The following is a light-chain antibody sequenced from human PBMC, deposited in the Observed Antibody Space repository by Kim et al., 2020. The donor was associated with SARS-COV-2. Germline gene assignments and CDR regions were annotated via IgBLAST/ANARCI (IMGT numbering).Light chain of an antibody. V-gene: IGKV3-11*01. CDR1: QSVSSC. J-gene: IGKJ4*01. CDR2: DAS. CDR3: QQRSNWPLALT. Sequence: PVERASLSCRASQSVSSCLAWYQQKPGQAPRLLIYDASNRATGIPARFSGSGSGTDFTLTISSLEPEDFAVYYCQQRSNWPLALTFGGGTKVDIK.